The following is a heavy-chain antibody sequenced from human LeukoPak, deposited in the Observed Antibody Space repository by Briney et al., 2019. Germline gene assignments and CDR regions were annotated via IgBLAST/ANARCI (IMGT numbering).Heavy chain of an antibody. V-gene: IGHV3-30-3*01. CDR2: ISYDGSNK. Sequence: GGSLRLSCAASGFTFSSYAMHWVRQAPGKGLEWVAVISYDGSNKYYADSVKGRFTISRDNSKNTLYLQMNSLRAEDTAVYYCARGGGDHRLHYDYWGQGTLVTVSS. CDR3: ARGGGDHRLHYDY. D-gene: IGHD4-17*01. CDR1: GFTFSSYA. J-gene: IGHJ4*02.